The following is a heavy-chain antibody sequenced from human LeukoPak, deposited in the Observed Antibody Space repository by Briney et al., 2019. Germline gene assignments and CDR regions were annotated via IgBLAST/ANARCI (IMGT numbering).Heavy chain of an antibody. J-gene: IGHJ4*02. Sequence: ASVKVSCKASGYTFTSYGINWVRQAPGQGLEWMGWISPYNGNTYCAQKHQGRLTMTTDTSTSTAYMGLRSLRSDDTAVYYCARSRGGSGWLGDHFDYWGQGTLVTVSS. D-gene: IGHD6-19*01. CDR3: ARSRGGSGWLGDHFDY. CDR1: GYTFTSYG. V-gene: IGHV1-18*01. CDR2: ISPYNGNT.